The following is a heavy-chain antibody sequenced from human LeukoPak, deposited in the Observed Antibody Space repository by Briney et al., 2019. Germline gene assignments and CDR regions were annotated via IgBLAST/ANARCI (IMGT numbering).Heavy chain of an antibody. J-gene: IGHJ4*02. D-gene: IGHD3-10*01. CDR1: GFTFSNYG. V-gene: IGHV3-30*18. CDR3: AKGSRGSGSYYNARQHYFDY. Sequence: GGSLRLSCVTSGFTFSNYGMHWVRQLPGKGLEWVAVISYDSEGDYHVDSVKGRFTISRDNSKNTLYLQMNSLRVEDTAVYYCAKGSRGSGSYYNARQHYFDYWGQGTLVTVSS. CDR2: ISYDSEGD.